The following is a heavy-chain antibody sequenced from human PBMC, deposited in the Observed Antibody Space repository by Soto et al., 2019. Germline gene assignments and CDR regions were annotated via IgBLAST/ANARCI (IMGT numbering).Heavy chain of an antibody. CDR3: ARPKNYCSSTSCYTGYYYYGMDV. CDR2: IIPIFGTA. J-gene: IGHJ6*02. CDR1: GGTFSSYA. Sequence: GASVKVSCKASGGTFSSYAISWVRQAPGQGLEWMGGIIPIFGTANYAQKFQGRGTITADESTSTAYMELSSLRSEDTAVYYGARPKNYCSSTSCYTGYYYYGMDVWGQGTTVTVSS. D-gene: IGHD2-2*02. V-gene: IGHV1-69*13.